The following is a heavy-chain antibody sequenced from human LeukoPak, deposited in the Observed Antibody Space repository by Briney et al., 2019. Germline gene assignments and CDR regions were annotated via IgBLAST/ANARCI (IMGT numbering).Heavy chain of an antibody. CDR3: ARRAHSNYPYYYYYMDV. CDR1: GGSFSGYY. D-gene: IGHD4-11*01. J-gene: IGHJ6*03. CDR2: INHSGST. V-gene: IGHV4-34*01. Sequence: SETLSLTCAVYGGSFSGYYWSWIRQPPGKGLEWIGEINHSGSTNYNPSLKSRVTISVDTSKNQFSLKPSSVTAADTAVYYCARRAHSNYPYYYYYMDVWGKGTTVTVSS.